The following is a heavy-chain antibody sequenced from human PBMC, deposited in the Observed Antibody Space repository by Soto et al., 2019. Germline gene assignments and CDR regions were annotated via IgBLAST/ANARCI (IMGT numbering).Heavy chain of an antibody. CDR1: GGTFRSYS. Sequence: ASVKVSCKASGGTFRSYSISWVLQAPGQGLEWMGGIIPIFGTANYAQKFQGRVTITADESTSTAYMELSSLRSEDTAVYYCARDPNSSGYYYYYGMDVWGQGTTVTVSS. CDR3: ARDPNSSGYYYYYGMDV. V-gene: IGHV1-69*13. CDR2: IIPIFGTA. D-gene: IGHD3-22*01. J-gene: IGHJ6*02.